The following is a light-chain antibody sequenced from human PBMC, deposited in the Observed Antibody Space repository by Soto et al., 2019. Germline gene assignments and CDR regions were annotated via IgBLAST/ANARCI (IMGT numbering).Light chain of an antibody. J-gene: IGKJ1*01. CDR1: QSGRDMY. CDR3: QQYGRT. V-gene: IGKV3-20*01. Sequence: EIVLTQSPGTLSLSPGERATLSCRASQSGRDMYLAWYQQKPGQPPRLLIYGVSSRAYGIPDRFSGSGSGTDFTLTISRLEPEDFAVYYCQQYGRTFGQGTKVEIK. CDR2: GVS.